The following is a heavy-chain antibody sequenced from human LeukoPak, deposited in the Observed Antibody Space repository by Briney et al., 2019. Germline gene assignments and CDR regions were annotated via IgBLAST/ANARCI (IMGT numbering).Heavy chain of an antibody. CDR1: GFTFSSYA. D-gene: IGHD2-2*01. Sequence: GGSLRLPCSASGFTFSSYAMSWVRQAPGKGLEWVSAISGSGGSTYYADSAKGRFTISRDNSKNTLYLQMNSLRAEDTAVYYCAKGVPAAMGRPFDYWGQGTLVTVSS. CDR2: ISGSGGST. J-gene: IGHJ4*02. V-gene: IGHV3-23*01. CDR3: AKGVPAAMGRPFDY.